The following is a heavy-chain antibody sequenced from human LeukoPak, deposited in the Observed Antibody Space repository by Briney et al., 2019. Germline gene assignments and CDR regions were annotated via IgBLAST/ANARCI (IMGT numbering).Heavy chain of an antibody. CDR2: IKSKTDGGTT. J-gene: IGHJ3*02. V-gene: IGHV3-15*01. D-gene: IGHD3-16*01. CDR3: AKDLGHEVDAFDI. Sequence: GGSLRLSCAASGFTFSNAWMSWVRQAPGKGLEWVVRIKSKTDGGTTDYAAPGKGRFTISRDNSKNTLYLQMNSLRAEDTAVYYCAKDLGHEVDAFDIWGQGTMVTVSS. CDR1: GFTFSNAW.